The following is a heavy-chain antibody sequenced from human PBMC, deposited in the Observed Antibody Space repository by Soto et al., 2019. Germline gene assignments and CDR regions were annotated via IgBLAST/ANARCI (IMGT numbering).Heavy chain of an antibody. CDR3: ARHQSHSSSYVDP. CDR2: IYYSGST. J-gene: IGHJ5*02. Sequence: SETLSLTCAVSGGSISSSNWWCGVRQPPGKGLEWIGGIYYSGSTNYNPSLKSRVTISVDTSKNQFSLKLSSVTAADTAVYYCARHQSHSSSYVDPWGQGTLVTVSS. CDR1: GGSISSSNW. D-gene: IGHD6-13*01. V-gene: IGHV4-4*02.